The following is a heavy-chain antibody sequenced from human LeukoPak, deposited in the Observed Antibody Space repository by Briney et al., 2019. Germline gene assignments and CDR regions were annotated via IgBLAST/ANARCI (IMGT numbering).Heavy chain of an antibody. Sequence: SETLSLTCTVSGGSLSSSSYYWGWIRQPPGKGLEWIGSIYYSGDTYYNPSLKSRRVTISVDTSKNQFSLRLSSVTAADTAVYYCARHQWHYYYYMGVWGEGSTVTVSS. V-gene: IGHV4-39*01. CDR1: GGSLSSSSYY. J-gene: IGHJ6*03. D-gene: IGHD6-19*01. CDR3: ARHQWHYYYYMGV. CDR2: IYYSGDT.